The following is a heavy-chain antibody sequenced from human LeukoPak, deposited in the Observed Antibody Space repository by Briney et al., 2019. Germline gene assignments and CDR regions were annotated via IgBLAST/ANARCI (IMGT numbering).Heavy chain of an antibody. V-gene: IGHV4-38-2*02. D-gene: IGHD5-24*01. J-gene: IGHJ4*02. Sequence: SETLSLTCTVSGYSISSGYYWGWIRQPPGKGLEWIGSIYHSGSTYYNPSLKSRVTMSVDTSKNQFSLRLSSVTAADTAVYYCARDKRGDGYGDFDYWGQGTLVTVS. CDR1: GYSISSGYY. CDR2: IYHSGST. CDR3: ARDKRGDGYGDFDY.